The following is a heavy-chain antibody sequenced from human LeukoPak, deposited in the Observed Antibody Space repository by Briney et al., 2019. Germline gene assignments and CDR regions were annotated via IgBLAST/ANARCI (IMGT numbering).Heavy chain of an antibody. V-gene: IGHV4-39*07. J-gene: IGHJ4*02. CDR3: ATPGGDANKIFDY. D-gene: IGHD2-21*02. CDR1: GGSISSSSYY. Sequence: KPSETLSLTCTVSGGSISSSSYYWGWIRQPPGKGLEWIGSIYYSGSTYYNPSLKSRVTISVDTSKNQFSLKLSSVTAADTAVYYCATPGGDANKIFDYWGQGTLVTVSS. CDR2: IYYSGST.